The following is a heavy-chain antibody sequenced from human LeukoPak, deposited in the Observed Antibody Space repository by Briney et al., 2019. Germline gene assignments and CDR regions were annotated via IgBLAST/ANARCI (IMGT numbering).Heavy chain of an antibody. Sequence: PSETLSLTCTVSGGSISSSSYYWGWIRQPPGKGLEWIGSIYYSGSTYYIPSLNSLVTISVDTSKNQFSLKLSSVTAADTAVYYCARESRRGYSGYEVDYWGQGTLVTVSS. CDR1: GGSISSSSYY. V-gene: IGHV4-39*07. CDR2: IYYSGST. CDR3: ARESRRGYSGYEVDY. D-gene: IGHD5-12*01. J-gene: IGHJ4*02.